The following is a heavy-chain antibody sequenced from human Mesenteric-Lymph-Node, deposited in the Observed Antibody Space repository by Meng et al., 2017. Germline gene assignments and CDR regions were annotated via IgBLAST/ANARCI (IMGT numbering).Heavy chain of an antibody. J-gene: IGHJ4*02. CDR2: ISGSGGST. Sequence: GESLKISCAASGFTFSSYAMSWVRQAPGKGLERVSAISGSGGSTYYADSVKGRFTISRDNAKNSLYLQMNSLRVEDTAVYYCARGLYGDYGVDYWGQGTLVTVSS. CDR1: GFTFSSYA. CDR3: ARGLYGDYGVDY. V-gene: IGHV3-23*01. D-gene: IGHD4-17*01.